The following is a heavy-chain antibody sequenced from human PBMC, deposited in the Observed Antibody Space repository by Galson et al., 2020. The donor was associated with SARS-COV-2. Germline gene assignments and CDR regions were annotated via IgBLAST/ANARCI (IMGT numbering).Heavy chain of an antibody. D-gene: IGHD1-7*01. CDR2: IIPIFESP. CDR3: TRGIGGTANNMELWFFYI. Sequence: ASVTVSCKASGGTFSSYAINWVRQAPGQGLEWMGGIIPIFESPNYAQRFQGRVAITTDESTSTAYMEMSSLRADDTAVYYCTRGIGGTANNMELWFFYIWGRSTLVTVSS. J-gene: IGHJ2*01. V-gene: IGHV1-69*05. CDR1: GGTFSSYA.